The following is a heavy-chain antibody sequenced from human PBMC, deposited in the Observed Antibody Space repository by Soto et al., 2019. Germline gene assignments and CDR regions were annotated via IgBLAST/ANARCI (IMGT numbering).Heavy chain of an antibody. V-gene: IGHV3-30-3*01. J-gene: IGHJ6*02. CDR2: ISYDGSNK. Sequence: GGSLILSCAASGFTFSSYAMHWVLQAPGQELEWVAVISYDGSNKYYADSVKGRFTISRDNSKNTLYLQMNSLRAEDTAVYYCARDQGLGYSSSSGSYSYGMEVWGQGTTGNVSS. D-gene: IGHD6-6*01. CDR1: GFTFSSYA. CDR3: ARDQGLGYSSSSGSYSYGMEV.